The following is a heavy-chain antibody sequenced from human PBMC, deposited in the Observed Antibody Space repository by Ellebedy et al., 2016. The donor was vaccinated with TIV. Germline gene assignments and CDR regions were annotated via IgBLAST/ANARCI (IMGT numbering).Heavy chain of an antibody. CDR2: IIPIVGTA. Sequence: SVKVSCXASGGTFSNYAISWVRQAPGQGLEWMGAIIPIVGTANYAQKFQDRVTIIADESTRTAYMELSSLRPEDTAVYYCARDFLRAPDGSGTYNNWLDPWGQGTLVTVSS. V-gene: IGHV1-69*13. CDR3: ARDFLRAPDGSGTYNNWLDP. CDR1: GGTFSNYA. D-gene: IGHD3-10*01. J-gene: IGHJ5*02.